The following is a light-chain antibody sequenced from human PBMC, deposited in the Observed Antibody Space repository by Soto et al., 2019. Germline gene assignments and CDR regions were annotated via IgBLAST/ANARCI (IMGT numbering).Light chain of an antibody. CDR3: QHLYNLLFT. Sequence: EIVLTQSPATLSLYPGERATLYCRASQSVLSYIAWYQQKPGQAPRLLIYDTANRPTGIPVRFSGSGSGTDFTLTISSLDPEDSAVYDCQHLYNLLFTFGPGTKVDIK. V-gene: IGKV3-11*01. J-gene: IGKJ3*01. CDR1: QSVLSY. CDR2: DTA.